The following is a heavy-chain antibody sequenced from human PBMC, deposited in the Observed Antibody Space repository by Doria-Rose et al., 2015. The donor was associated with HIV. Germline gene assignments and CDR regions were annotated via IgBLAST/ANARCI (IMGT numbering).Heavy chain of an antibody. J-gene: IGHJ4*02. V-gene: IGHV2-26*01. CDR2: ILSDDER. CDR3: ARIKSSRWYHKYYFDF. Sequence: QVTLKESGPVLVKPTETLTLTCTVSGVSLSSPGMGVSWIRQPPGKALEWLANILSDDERSYKTSLKSRLTISSVTSKSQVVLTMTDMDPVDTATYYCARIKSSRWYHKYYFDFWGQGTLVIVSA. CDR1: GVSLSSPGMG. D-gene: IGHD6-13*01.